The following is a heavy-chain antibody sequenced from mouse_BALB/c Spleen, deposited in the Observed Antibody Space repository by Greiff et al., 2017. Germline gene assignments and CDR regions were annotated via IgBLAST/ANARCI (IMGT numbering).Heavy chain of an antibody. CDR1: GYAFSSYW. V-gene: IGHV1-80*01. CDR2: IYPGDGDT. Sequence: VQLQESGAELVRPGSSVKISCKASGYAFSSYWMNWVKQRPGQGLEWIGQIYPGDGDTNYNGKFKGKATLTADKSSSTAYMQLSSLTSEDSAVYFCARWYDYDGYYAMDYWGQGTSVTVSS. J-gene: IGHJ4*01. CDR3: ARWYDYDGYYAMDY. D-gene: IGHD2-4*01.